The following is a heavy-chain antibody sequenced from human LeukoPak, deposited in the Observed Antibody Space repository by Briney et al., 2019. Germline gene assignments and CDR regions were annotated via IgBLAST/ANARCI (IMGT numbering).Heavy chain of an antibody. Sequence: SVKVSCKASGGTFSSYAISWVRQAPGQGLEWMGRIIPILGIANYAQKFQGRVTITADKSTSTAYMELSSLRSEDTAVYYCARAPGRYCSSTSCPNLFDYWGQGTLVTVSS. CDR1: GGTFSSYA. CDR2: IIPILGIA. CDR3: ARAPGRYCSSTSCPNLFDY. V-gene: IGHV1-69*04. J-gene: IGHJ4*02. D-gene: IGHD2-2*01.